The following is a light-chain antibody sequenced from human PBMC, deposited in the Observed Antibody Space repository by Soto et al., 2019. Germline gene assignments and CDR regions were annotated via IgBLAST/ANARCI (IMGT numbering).Light chain of an antibody. CDR1: SGHSSYA. V-gene: IGLV4-69*01. Sequence: QLVLTQSPSASASLGASVKLTCTLSSGHSSYAIAWHQQHPEKGPRYLMMVNNDGSHNKGDGIPDRFSGSSSGAERYLSISSLQSEDEADYHCQTWGTGIVVFGGGTKVTVL. J-gene: IGLJ2*01. CDR3: QTWGTGIVV. CDR2: VNNDGSH.